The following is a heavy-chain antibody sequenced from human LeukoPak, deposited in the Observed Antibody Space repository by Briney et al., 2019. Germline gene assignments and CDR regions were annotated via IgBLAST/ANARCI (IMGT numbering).Heavy chain of an antibody. Sequence: GGSLRLSCTTSGFSFGDYAMSWVRQAPGKGLEWVGLIRSNGATEYAASVKGRFTISRIDSKSVAYLHMNSLKTEDSGVYYGVREEWSVKKSFDYWGQGTLVTVSS. D-gene: IGHD3-3*01. J-gene: IGHJ4*02. CDR3: VREEWSVKKSFDY. CDR2: IRSNGAT. V-gene: IGHV3-49*04. CDR1: GFSFGDYA.